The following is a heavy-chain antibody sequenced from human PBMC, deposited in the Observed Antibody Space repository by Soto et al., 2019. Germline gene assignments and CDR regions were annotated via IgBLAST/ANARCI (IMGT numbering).Heavy chain of an antibody. CDR3: ASGMGYCTNGVCSFDY. CDR2: ISAYNGNT. Sequence: APVKVSFKASGYTFSSYGISWGRQAPGQGLEWMGWISAYNGNTNYAQKLQGRVTMTTDTSTSTAYMELRSLRSDDTAVYYCASGMGYCTNGVCSFDYWGQGTLVTVSS. V-gene: IGHV1-18*01. J-gene: IGHJ4*02. D-gene: IGHD2-8*01. CDR1: GYTFSSYG.